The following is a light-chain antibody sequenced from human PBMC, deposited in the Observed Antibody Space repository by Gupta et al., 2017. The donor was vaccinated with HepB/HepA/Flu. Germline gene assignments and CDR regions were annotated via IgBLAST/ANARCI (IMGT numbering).Light chain of an antibody. Sequence: LSQPHPAPESSARTVTISCTRSSGSITSSYTQWYQLRPGSAPTTVIFEDKERPSGVPDRFSGSIDRSSNTAYLTIAGLEGEDEADYYGQSYGRDSQAVFGGGTQLTVL. V-gene: IGLV6-57*03. CDR2: EDK. CDR3: QSYGRDSQAV. J-gene: IGLJ7*01. CDR1: SGSITSSY.